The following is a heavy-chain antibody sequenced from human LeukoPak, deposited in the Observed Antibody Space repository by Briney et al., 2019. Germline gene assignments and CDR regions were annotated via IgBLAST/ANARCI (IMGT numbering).Heavy chain of an antibody. D-gene: IGHD3-10*01. CDR3: ARPQPRGDYYGMDV. CDR1: GFTFSDYY. V-gene: IGHV3-11*01. J-gene: IGHJ6*02. CDR2: ISSSGSTI. Sequence: GGSLRLSCAASGFTFSDYYMSWIRQAPGKGLEWVSYISSSGSTIYYADSVKGRFTISRDNAKKSLYLQMNSLRAEDTAVFYCARPQPRGDYYGMDVWGQGTTVTVSS.